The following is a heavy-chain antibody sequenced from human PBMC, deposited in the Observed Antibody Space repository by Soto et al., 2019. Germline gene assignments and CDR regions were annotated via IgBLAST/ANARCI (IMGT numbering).Heavy chain of an antibody. CDR2: ISYDGSNK. V-gene: IGHV3-30-3*01. CDR1: VFTFSSYA. D-gene: IGHD6-13*01. J-gene: IGHJ6*02. CDR3: ARDSRNAIAAAGRYYYGMDL. Sequence: GGSLRLSCAASVFTFSSYAMHWVRQAPGKGLEWVAVISYDGSNKYYADSVRGRFTISRENSKNTLYLQMNSLRAEDTAVYYCARDSRNAIAAAGRYYYGMDLWGQGTTVTVSS.